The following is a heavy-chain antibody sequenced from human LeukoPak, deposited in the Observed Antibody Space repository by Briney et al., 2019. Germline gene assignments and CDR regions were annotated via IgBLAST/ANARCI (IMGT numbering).Heavy chain of an antibody. J-gene: IGHJ5*02. Sequence: ASVKVSCKASGYTFTSYYMHWVRQAPGQGLEWMGIINPSGGSTSYAQKFQGRVTMTRDMSTSTVYMELSSLRSEDTAVYYCARGFLKGVVGVDPWGQGTLVTVSP. CDR2: INPSGGST. D-gene: IGHD2-15*01. V-gene: IGHV1-46*01. CDR1: GYTFTSYY. CDR3: ARGFLKGVVGVDP.